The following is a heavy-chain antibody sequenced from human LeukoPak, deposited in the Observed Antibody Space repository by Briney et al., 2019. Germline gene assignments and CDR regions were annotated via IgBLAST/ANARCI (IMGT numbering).Heavy chain of an antibody. CDR2: IKQDGSEK. Sequence: GGSLRLSCAASGFTFSRYWMSWVCQAPGKGLEWVANIKQDGSEKNFVDSVRGRLTISRDNAKNSLFLQMNSLRAEDTAVYYCAREEVTRTYYYFDLWGRGTLVTVSS. J-gene: IGHJ2*01. CDR3: AREEVTRTYYYFDL. V-gene: IGHV3-7*01. CDR1: GFTFSRYW. D-gene: IGHD2-15*01.